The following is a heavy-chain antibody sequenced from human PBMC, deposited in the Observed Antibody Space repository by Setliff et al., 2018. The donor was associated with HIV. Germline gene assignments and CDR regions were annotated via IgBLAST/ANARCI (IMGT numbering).Heavy chain of an antibody. CDR1: GYTFIGHY. D-gene: IGHD1-26*01. Sequence: GASVKVSCKASGYTFIGHYIHWVRQAPVQGLEWMGWINPHSGGTNYAQKFQGRVTMTTDTSITTVYMELSSRTSADTAVYYCARDTGKATFSDYWGQGTLVTVS. CDR2: INPHSGGT. CDR3: ARDTGKATFSDY. J-gene: IGHJ4*02. V-gene: IGHV1-2*02.